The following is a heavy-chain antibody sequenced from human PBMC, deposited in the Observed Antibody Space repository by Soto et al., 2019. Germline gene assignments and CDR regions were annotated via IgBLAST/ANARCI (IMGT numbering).Heavy chain of an antibody. J-gene: IGHJ6*02. Sequence: SETLSLTCAVYGGSFSGYYWSWIRQPPGKGLEWIGEINHSGSTNYNPSLKSRVTIPVDTSKNQFSLKLSSATAADTAVYYCARVRKPFGVVTYYYYGMDVWGQGTTVTVSS. V-gene: IGHV4-34*01. CDR2: INHSGST. D-gene: IGHD3-3*01. CDR3: ARVRKPFGVVTYYYYGMDV. CDR1: GGSFSGYY.